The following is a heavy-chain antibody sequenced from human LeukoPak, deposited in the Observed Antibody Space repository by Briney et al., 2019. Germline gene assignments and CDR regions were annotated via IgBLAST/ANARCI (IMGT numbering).Heavy chain of an antibody. Sequence: SAVSLRLYCSASGFTFSSCAMSWLRQAPGKGLEWLSGMSGSGDTTYYPDSVKGRFTISRDNSKNTLYLQMNSLRVEDTAVYYCARKPRNGGNPYFDYWGQGTLVTVSS. D-gene: IGHD4-23*01. V-gene: IGHV3-23*01. CDR3: ARKPRNGGNPYFDY. CDR1: GFTFSSCA. J-gene: IGHJ4*02. CDR2: MSGSGDTT.